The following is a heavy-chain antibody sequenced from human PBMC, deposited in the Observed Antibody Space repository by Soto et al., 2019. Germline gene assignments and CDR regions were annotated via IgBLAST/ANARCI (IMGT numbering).Heavy chain of an antibody. V-gene: IGHV4-39*01. D-gene: IGHD4-4*01. CDR1: GGSISRSSYY. Sequence: TSETLSLTCTVSGGSISRSSYYWGWIRQPPGKGLEWSGNIYYSGNTYYNPSLQSRVTISVDTSKNQFSLKLTSATAADTAVYYCARRVTRPERFGYWGQGALVTVSS. J-gene: IGHJ4*02. CDR2: IYYSGNT. CDR3: ARRVTRPERFGY.